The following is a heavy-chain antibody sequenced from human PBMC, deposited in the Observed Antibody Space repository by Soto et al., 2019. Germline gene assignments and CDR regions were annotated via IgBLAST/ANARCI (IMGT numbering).Heavy chain of an antibody. D-gene: IGHD2-2*01. CDR2: ISWNSGSI. J-gene: IGHJ6*02. CDR3: AKDIGDGGSSSTSCSEYYYYFSGMDV. Sequence: LRLSCAASGFTFDDYAMHWVRQAPGKGLEWVSGISWNSGSIGYADSVKGRFTISRDNAKNSLYLQMNSLRAEDTALYYCAKDIGDGGSSSTSCSEYYYYFSGMDVWGQGTTVTVSS. V-gene: IGHV3-9*01. CDR1: GFTFDDYA.